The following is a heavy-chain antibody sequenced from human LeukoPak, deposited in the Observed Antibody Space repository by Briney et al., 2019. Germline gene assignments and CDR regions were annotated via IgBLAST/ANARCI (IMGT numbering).Heavy chain of an antibody. D-gene: IGHD2-2*01. V-gene: IGHV4-38-2*02. CDR1: GYSISGGYY. CDR2: VYHGGNS. Sequence: SETLSLTCTVSGYSISGGYYWGWIRQPPGKGLEWIGSVYHGGNSYYDPSLKSRVTISVDTSKNQFSLKLSSVTAADTAVYYCAKGYCSSTSCPADCWGQGILVTVSS. J-gene: IGHJ4*02. CDR3: AKGYCSSTSCPADC.